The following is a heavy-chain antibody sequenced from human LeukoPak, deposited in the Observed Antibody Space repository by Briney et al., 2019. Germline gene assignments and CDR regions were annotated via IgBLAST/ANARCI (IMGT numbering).Heavy chain of an antibody. Sequence: ASVKVSCKASGGTFSSYTISWVRQAPGQGLEWMGRIIPILGIANYAQKFQGRVTITADKSTSTAYMELSSLRSGDTAVYYCARAGSSGYYPDYWGQGTLVTVSS. D-gene: IGHD3-22*01. J-gene: IGHJ4*02. CDR1: GGTFSSYT. CDR2: IIPILGIA. V-gene: IGHV1-69*02. CDR3: ARAGSSGYYPDY.